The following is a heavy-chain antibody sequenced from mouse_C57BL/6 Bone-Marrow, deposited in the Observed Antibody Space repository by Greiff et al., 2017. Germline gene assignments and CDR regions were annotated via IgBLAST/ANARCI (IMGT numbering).Heavy chain of an antibody. CDR2: IDPEDGDT. CDR3: TTGAGYYGNY. Sequence: EVQLQQFGAELVRPGAPVKLSCTAFGSNIKDYYMHWVKQRPEQGLEWIGRIDPEDGDTEYATTFQGKATMTADTSSSTAYLQLSSLTSEDTAVYYCTTGAGYYGNYGSQGTTLTVSS. V-gene: IGHV14-1*01. D-gene: IGHD2-1*01. CDR1: GSNIKDYY. J-gene: IGHJ2*01.